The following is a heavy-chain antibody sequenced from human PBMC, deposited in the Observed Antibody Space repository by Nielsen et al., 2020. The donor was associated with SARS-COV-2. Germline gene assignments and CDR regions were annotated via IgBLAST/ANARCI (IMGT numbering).Heavy chain of an antibody. CDR1: GFTFDDYA. CDR3: AKDSNYGDYYYYYGMDV. V-gene: IGHV3-9*01. D-gene: IGHD4-17*01. J-gene: IGHJ6*02. Sequence: SLKISCAASGFTFDDYAMHWVRQAPGKGLEWVSGISWNSGSIGYADSVKGRFTISRDNAKNSLYLQMNSLRAEDTALYYCAKDSNYGDYYYYYGMDVWGQGTTVTVSS. CDR2: ISWNSGSI.